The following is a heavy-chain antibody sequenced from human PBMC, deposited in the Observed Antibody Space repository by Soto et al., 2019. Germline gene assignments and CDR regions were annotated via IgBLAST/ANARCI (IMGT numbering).Heavy chain of an antibody. CDR2: MNPNSGKT. D-gene: IGHD5-12*01. CDR1: GYTFSSYD. J-gene: IGHJ5*02. V-gene: IGHV1-8*01. CDR3: ARSVPSRDIVDP. Sequence: QVQLVQSGAEVKNPGASVKVSFKASGYTFSSYDINWVRQATGQGLEWMGWMNPNSGKTGYAQKFQGRVTMTRNTSITTAYMELSSLSSEDTAVYYCARSVPSRDIVDPWGQGTLVAVSS.